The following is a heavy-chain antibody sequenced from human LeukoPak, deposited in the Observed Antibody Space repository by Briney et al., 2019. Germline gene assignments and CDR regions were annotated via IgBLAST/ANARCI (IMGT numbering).Heavy chain of an antibody. J-gene: IGHJ4*02. CDR3: ARVSDDSGWNFDY. CDR1: GYTFTSFA. Sequence: GASVKVSCKASGYTFTSFAIHWLRQAPGQRLEWMGWINAATANRKYSQKFQDRVTITRETSATTAYMELSSLTSEDTAVYYCARVSDDSGWNFDYWGQGTLVTVSS. CDR2: INAATANR. V-gene: IGHV1-3*01. D-gene: IGHD6-19*01.